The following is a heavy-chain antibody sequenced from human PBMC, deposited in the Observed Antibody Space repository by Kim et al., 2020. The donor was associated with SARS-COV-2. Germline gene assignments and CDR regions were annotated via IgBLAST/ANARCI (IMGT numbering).Heavy chain of an antibody. CDR1: GFPFSTYW. CDR2: IKYDGGGK. Sequence: GGSLRLSCAASGFPFSTYWMNWVRQAPGKGLEWLVNIKYDGGGKYYVDSVKGRFTVSRDNSKNSLYLHMTSLGAGDTAVYFCSRDRLGGYAMDDWGQGTT. CDR3: SRDRLGGYAMDD. V-gene: IGHV3-7*05. J-gene: IGHJ6*02. D-gene: IGHD5-18*01.